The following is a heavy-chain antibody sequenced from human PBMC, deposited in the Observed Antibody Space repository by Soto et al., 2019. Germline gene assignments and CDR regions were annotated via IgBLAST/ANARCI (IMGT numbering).Heavy chain of an antibody. Sequence: VQLVQSGAEVKKPGSSVKLSCKASGGTFNRYTIGWVRQAPGQGLEWMGGIIPIFGTANYAQKFQGRVAIIADESTSAAYMELRSLRSEDTSVYYCALWGFRDGNNSKYNYSGMDVWGQGTKVTVSS. CDR1: GGTFNRYT. J-gene: IGHJ6*02. CDR2: IIPIFGTA. V-gene: IGHV1-69*01. D-gene: IGHD1-1*01. CDR3: ALWGFRDGNNSKYNYSGMDV.